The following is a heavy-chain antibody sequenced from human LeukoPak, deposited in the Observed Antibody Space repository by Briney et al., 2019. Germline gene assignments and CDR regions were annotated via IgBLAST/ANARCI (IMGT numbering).Heavy chain of an antibody. CDR3: ARQSYCDYPEHVDY. D-gene: IGHD4-17*01. V-gene: IGHV4-39*01. J-gene: IGHJ4*02. CDR1: GGSISSSSYY. CDR2: IYYSGST. Sequence: SETLSLTCTVSGGSISSSSYYWGWIRQPPGKGLEWIGSIYYSGSTYDNPSLKSRVTISVDTSKNQFSLKLSSVTAADTAVYYCARQSYCDYPEHVDYWGQGTLVTVSS.